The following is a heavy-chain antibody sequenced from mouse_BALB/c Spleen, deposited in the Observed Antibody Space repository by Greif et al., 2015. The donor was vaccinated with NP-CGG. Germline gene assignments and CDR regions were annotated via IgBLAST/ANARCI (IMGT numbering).Heavy chain of an antibody. D-gene: IGHD2-14*01. CDR3: ASYRYDVWFAY. CDR2: IDPANGNT. V-gene: IGHV14-3*02. J-gene: IGHJ3*01. Sequence: EVQLQQSGAELVKPGASVKLSCTASGFNIKDTYMHWVKQRPEQGLEWIGRIDPANGNTKYDPKFQGKATITADTSSNTAYLQLSSLTSEDTAVYYCASYRYDVWFAYWGQGTLVTVSA. CDR1: GFNIKDTY.